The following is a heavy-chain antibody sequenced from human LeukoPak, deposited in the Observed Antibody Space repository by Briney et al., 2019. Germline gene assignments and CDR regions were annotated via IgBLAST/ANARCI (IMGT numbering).Heavy chain of an antibody. V-gene: IGHV3-7*01. D-gene: IGHD7-27*01. CDR2: IKQDGSEK. Sequence: QPGGSLRLSCAAPGFSFSSNWMGWVRQAPGKGLEWVAHIKQDGSEKNYVDSVKGRFTISRDNAKNSLLLQMDGLRAEDTAVYYCARDKMTGDSYFDYWGQGILVTVSS. CDR1: GFSFSSNW. J-gene: IGHJ4*02. CDR3: ARDKMTGDSYFDY.